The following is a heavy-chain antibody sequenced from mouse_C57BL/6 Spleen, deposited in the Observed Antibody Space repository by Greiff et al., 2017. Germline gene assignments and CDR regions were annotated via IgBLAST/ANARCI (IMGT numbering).Heavy chain of an antibody. J-gene: IGHJ2*01. CDR3: ARWSDLDY. CDR2: IDPSDSYT. Sequence: VQLQQPGAELVMPGASVKLSCKASGYTFTSYWMHWVKQRPGQGLEWIGEIDPSDSYTNYNQKFKGKSTLTVDKSSSTAYMQLSSLTSEDSAVYYCARWSDLDYWGQGTTLTVSS. V-gene: IGHV1-69*01. CDR1: GYTFTSYW.